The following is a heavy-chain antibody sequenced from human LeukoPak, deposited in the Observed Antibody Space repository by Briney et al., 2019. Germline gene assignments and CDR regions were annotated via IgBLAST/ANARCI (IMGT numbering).Heavy chain of an antibody. D-gene: IGHD4-17*01. CDR2: INPSGGST. J-gene: IGHJ5*02. CDR1: GYSFTNYY. V-gene: IGHV1-46*01. Sequence: ASVKVSCKASGYSFTNYYMYWVRQAPGQGLEWMGVINPSGGSTSYAQKFQGRVTITADESTSTAYMELSSLRSEDTAVYYCAGDEDYGDYQNWFDPWGQGTLVTVSS. CDR3: AGDEDYGDYQNWFDP.